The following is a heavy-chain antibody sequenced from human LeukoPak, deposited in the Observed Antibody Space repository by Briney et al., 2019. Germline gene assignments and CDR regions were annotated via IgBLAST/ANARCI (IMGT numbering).Heavy chain of an antibody. V-gene: IGHV3-23*01. D-gene: IGHD3-9*01. Sequence: GGSLRLSCVASGFTFSSYALSWVRQAPGKGLEWVSSISGSGGSTYYADSVKGRFTISRDSSKNTLYLQMNSLKTEDTAVYYCTTDSPYYDIHWGQGTLVTVSS. CDR2: ISGSGGST. CDR3: TTDSPYYDIH. CDR1: GFTFSSYA. J-gene: IGHJ4*02.